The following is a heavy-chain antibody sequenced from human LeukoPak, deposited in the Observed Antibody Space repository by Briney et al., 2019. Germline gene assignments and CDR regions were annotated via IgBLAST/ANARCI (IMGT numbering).Heavy chain of an antibody. CDR1: GYTFTSYD. CDR2: MKLNSGNT. J-gene: IGHJ3*02. D-gene: IGHD3-16*02. Sequence: ASVKVSCKASGYTFTSYDIDWVRQAPGQGLEWMGWMKLNSGNTGYAQKFQGRVTMTRNTSISTAYMELSSLRSEDTAVYYCARPQLYDYVWRSYRSSFAFDIWGQGTMVTVSS. V-gene: IGHV1-8*01. CDR3: ARPQLYDYVWRSYRSSFAFDI.